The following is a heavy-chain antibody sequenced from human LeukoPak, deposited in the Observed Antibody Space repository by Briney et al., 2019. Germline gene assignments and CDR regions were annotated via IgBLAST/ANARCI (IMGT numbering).Heavy chain of an antibody. J-gene: IGHJ4*02. D-gene: IGHD6-19*01. CDR2: INPNSGGT. V-gene: IGHV1-2*02. Sequence: ASVKVSCKASGYTFTAYYLRWVRQAPGQGLEWMGWINPNSGGTNYAQKFQGRVTMTRDTSISTAYMELNRLRSDDTAVYYCASQSSGWYVGYFDYWGQGTLVTVSS. CDR3: ASQSSGWYVGYFDY. CDR1: GYTFTAYY.